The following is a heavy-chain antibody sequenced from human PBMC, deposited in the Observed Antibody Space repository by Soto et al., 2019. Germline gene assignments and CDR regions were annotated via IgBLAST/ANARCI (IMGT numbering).Heavy chain of an antibody. CDR3: ARLGNSVFGAFYGMDV. Sequence: PSETLSLTCTVSGDSINNDDYYWSWVRQPPGKGLEWIGYIYYTGSTYYSPSLKSRLTISLDTSKNQFSLKLSSVTAADTAVYFCARLGNSVFGAFYGMDVWGQGTTVTVSS. J-gene: IGHJ6*02. CDR2: IYYTGST. CDR1: GDSINNDDYY. V-gene: IGHV4-30-4*01. D-gene: IGHD3-16*01.